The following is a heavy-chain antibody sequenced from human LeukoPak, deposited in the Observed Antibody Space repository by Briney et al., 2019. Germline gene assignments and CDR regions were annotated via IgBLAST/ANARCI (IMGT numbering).Heavy chain of an antibody. D-gene: IGHD2-15*01. CDR3: ARSGLGYCSGGSCYDY. CDR2: ISSSSSYI. V-gene: IGHV3-21*01. Sequence: GGSLRLSCAASGFTFSSYSMNWVRQAPGEGLEWVSSISSSSSYIYYADSVKGRFTISRDNAKNSLYLQMNSLRAEDTAVYYCARSGLGYCSGGSCYDYWGQGTLVTVSS. J-gene: IGHJ4*02. CDR1: GFTFSSYS.